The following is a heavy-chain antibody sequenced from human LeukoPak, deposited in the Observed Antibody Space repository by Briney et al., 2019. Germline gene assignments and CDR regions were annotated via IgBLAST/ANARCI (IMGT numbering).Heavy chain of an antibody. Sequence: PGGSLRLSCAASGFTFSSYWMHWVRQAPGKGLEWVSSISDRGGSTYYADSVKGRFTISRDSSKNTLYLQLNSLRAEDTAVYYCAKDQLGYCTNGLCYTKESPFDVWGQGTMVTVSS. J-gene: IGHJ3*01. CDR3: AKDQLGYCTNGLCYTKESPFDV. CDR1: GFTFSSYW. CDR2: ISDRGGST. V-gene: IGHV3-23*01. D-gene: IGHD2-8*01.